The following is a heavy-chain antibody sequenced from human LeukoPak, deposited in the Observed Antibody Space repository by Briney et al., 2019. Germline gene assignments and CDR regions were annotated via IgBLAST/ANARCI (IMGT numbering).Heavy chain of an antibody. D-gene: IGHD2-21*02. Sequence: SETLSLTCAVYGGSFSGYYWSWIRQPPGKGLEWIGEINHSGSPSYNPSLKSRVTISVDTSKNQFSLKVSSVTAADTAVYHCARAGHYFGGDRSQRYGMDVWGQGTTVTVSS. CDR2: INHSGSP. CDR3: ARAGHYFGGDRSQRYGMDV. V-gene: IGHV4-34*01. CDR1: GGSFSGYY. J-gene: IGHJ6*02.